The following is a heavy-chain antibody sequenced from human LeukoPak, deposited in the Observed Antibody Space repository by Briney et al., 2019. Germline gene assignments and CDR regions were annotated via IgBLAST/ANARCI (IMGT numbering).Heavy chain of an antibody. CDR3: AGDSGSHFPYYYYGMDV. Sequence: ASVKLSRKSSGYAFTVYYMHWARQAPGQGLEWMGWIHTNSGGTNYAQAFEGRVTMTRDTSISTAYMELSRLRSDDTTVCYCAGDSGSHFPYYYYGMDVWGEGSTVTV. CDR2: IHTNSGGT. D-gene: IGHD1-26*01. CDR1: GYAFTVYY. V-gene: IGHV1-2*02. J-gene: IGHJ6*02.